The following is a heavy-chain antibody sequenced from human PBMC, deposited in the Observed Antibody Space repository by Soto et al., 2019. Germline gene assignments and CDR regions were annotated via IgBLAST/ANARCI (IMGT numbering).Heavy chain of an antibody. V-gene: IGHV3-7*01. J-gene: IGHJ4*02. CDR3: TRGPRALDY. Sequence: PGGSLRLSCAASGFTFSSYSMNWVRQAPGKGLEWVANMKQDGSEKYYVDSVKGRFTISRDNAKNSLYLQMTSLRVEDTAVYYCTRGPRALDYWGQGTLVTVSS. CDR2: MKQDGSEK. CDR1: GFTFSSYS.